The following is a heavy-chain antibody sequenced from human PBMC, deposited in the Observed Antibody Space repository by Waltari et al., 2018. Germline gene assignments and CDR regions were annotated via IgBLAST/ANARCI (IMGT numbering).Heavy chain of an antibody. CDR3: ARALPRIAAAGTAWFDP. V-gene: IGHV4-39*07. CDR1: GCSISSSSYY. CDR2: IYYSGST. Sequence: QLQLQESGPGLVKPSETLSLTCTVSGCSISSSSYYWGWIRQPPGKGLEWIGSIYYSGSTYYNPSLKSRVTISVDTSKNQFSLKLSSVTAADTAVYYCARALPRIAAAGTAWFDPWGQGTLVTVSS. J-gene: IGHJ5*02. D-gene: IGHD6-13*01.